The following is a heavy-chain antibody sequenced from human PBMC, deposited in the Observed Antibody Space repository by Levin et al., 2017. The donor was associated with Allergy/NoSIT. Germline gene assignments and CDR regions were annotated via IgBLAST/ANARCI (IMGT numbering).Heavy chain of an antibody. J-gene: IGHJ4*02. CDR1: GFTFDDYT. D-gene: IGHD3-10*01. CDR3: AKDIVGRGITMVQGVGIDY. Sequence: GESLKISCAASGFTFDDYTMHWVRQAPGKGLEWVSLISWDGGSTYYADSVKGRFTISRDNSKNSLYLQMNSLRTEDTALYYCAKDIVGRGITMVQGVGIDYWGQGTLVTVSS. CDR2: ISWDGGST. V-gene: IGHV3-43*01.